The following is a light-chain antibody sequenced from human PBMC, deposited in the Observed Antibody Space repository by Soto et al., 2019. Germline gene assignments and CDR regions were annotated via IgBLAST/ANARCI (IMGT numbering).Light chain of an antibody. V-gene: IGLV2-23*01. Sequence: QSVLTQPASVSGSPGQSITISCTGTSSDVGSYDLVSWYQQYPGKAPKLMIYEGSKRPSGVSNRFSGSKSGNTASLTISELQAEDESDYYCCSYAGSGTWVFGGGTKLTVL. J-gene: IGLJ3*02. CDR1: SSDVGSYDL. CDR3: CSYAGSGTWV. CDR2: EGS.